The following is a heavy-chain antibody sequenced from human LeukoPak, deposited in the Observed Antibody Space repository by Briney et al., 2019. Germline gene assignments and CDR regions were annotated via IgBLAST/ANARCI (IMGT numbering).Heavy chain of an antibody. J-gene: IGHJ4*02. CDR2: IYHSGST. CDR1: GGSISSSNW. CDR3: ARDRYGSGTAFGY. Sequence: SETLSLTCAVSGGSISSSNWWSWVRQPPGKGLEWIGEIYHSGSTNYNPSLKSRVTISVDKSENQFSLKLSSVTAADTAVYYCARDRYGSGTAFGYWGQGTLVTVSS. D-gene: IGHD3-10*01. V-gene: IGHV4-4*02.